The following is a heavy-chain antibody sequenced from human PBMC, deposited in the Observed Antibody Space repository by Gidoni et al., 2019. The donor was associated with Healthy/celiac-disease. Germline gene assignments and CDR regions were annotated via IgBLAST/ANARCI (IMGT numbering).Heavy chain of an antibody. D-gene: IGHD6-19*01. CDR1: GSTFTSYY. CDR2: INPSGGST. CDR3: ARVPPVAGHNWFDP. V-gene: IGHV1-46*01. Sequence: QVQLVQSGAEVKKPGASVKVPCKAPGSTFTSYYMHWVRQAPGKGLEWMGIINPSGGSTSYAQKFQGRVTMTRDTSTSTVYMELSSLRSEDTAVYYCARVPPVAGHNWFDPWGQGTLVTVSS. J-gene: IGHJ5*02.